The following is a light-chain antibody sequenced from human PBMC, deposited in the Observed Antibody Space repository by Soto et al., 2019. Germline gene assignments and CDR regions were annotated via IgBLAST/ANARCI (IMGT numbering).Light chain of an antibody. CDR2: KAS. J-gene: IGKJ1*01. CDR3: QQYNTYPWT. V-gene: IGKV1-5*03. Sequence: DIQMTQSPSTLSASVGDGVTITCRASQSINNRLVWYQQKPGIAPILLIYKASSLQSGVPSRFSGSGSGTEFNFTISSLQPADFATYYCQQYNTYPWTFGHGTKVEI. CDR1: QSINNR.